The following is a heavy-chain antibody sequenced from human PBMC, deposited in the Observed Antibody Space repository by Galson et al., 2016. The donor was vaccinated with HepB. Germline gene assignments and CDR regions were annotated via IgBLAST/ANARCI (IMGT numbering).Heavy chain of an antibody. CDR2: ISWDADK. CDR3: AHRLEAVAGGRGIAEVFDY. D-gene: IGHD6-19*01. CDR1: GFSLSTSGVG. V-gene: IGHV2-5*02. Sequence: PALVKPTQTLTLTCTFSGFSLSTSGVGVGWIRQPPGKALEWLALISWDADKRYSPSLKSRLTITKDTPKNQVVLTMTNMDPVDTATYYCAHRLEAVAGGRGIAEVFDYWGQGTLVTVSS. J-gene: IGHJ4*02.